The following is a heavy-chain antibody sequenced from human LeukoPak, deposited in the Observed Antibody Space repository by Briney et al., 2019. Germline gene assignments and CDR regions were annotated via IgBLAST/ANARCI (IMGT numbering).Heavy chain of an antibody. J-gene: IGHJ4*02. Sequence: GGSLRLSCAASGFTFDDYAMHWVRQAPGKGLEWVSGISWNSGSIGYADSVKGRFTISRDNAKNSLYLQMNSLRAEDTALYYCAKDANTHYDHPDYWGQGTLVTVSS. V-gene: IGHV3-9*01. CDR1: GFTFDDYA. D-gene: IGHD3-22*01. CDR2: ISWNSGSI. CDR3: AKDANTHYDHPDY.